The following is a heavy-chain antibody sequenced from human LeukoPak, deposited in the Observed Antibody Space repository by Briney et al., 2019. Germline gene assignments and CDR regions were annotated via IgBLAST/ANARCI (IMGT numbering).Heavy chain of an antibody. V-gene: IGHV1-46*01. CDR1: GYTFTTYY. CDR3: ARLSQQTFDI. CDR2: IDPSGGST. J-gene: IGHJ3*02. Sequence: ASVKVSSKASGYTFTTYYMHWVRQAPGQGLEWMGIIDPSGGSTSYAQKFQGRVTMTRDTSTSTVYMELSSLRSDDTAVYYCARLSQQTFDIWGQGTLVTVSS.